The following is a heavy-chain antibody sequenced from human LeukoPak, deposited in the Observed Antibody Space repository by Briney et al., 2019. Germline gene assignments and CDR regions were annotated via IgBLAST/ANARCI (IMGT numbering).Heavy chain of an antibody. D-gene: IGHD5-18*01. J-gene: IGHJ5*02. V-gene: IGHV5-51*01. CDR2: IYPGDSDT. CDR1: GYSFTSYW. CDR3: ARTDTAMVSGGWFDP. Sequence: GESLKISCKGSGYSFTSYWIGWVRQMPGKGLEWMGIIYPGDSDTRYSPSFQGQVTISADKYISTAYLQWSSLKASDTAMYYCARTDTAMVSGGWFDPWGQGTLVTVSS.